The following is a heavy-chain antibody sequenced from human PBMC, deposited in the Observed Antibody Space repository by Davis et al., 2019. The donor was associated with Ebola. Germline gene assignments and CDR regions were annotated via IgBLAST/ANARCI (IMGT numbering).Heavy chain of an antibody. J-gene: IGHJ4*02. CDR2: ISSSSSYI. Sequence: PGGSLRLSCAASGFTFSSYSMNWVRQAPGKGLEWVSSISSSSSYIYYADSVKGRFTISRDNSKNTLYLQMNSLRAEDTAVYYCAKEGEEGSYFDYWGQGTLVTVSS. CDR1: GFTFSSYS. V-gene: IGHV3-21*04. CDR3: AKEGEEGSYFDY. D-gene: IGHD1-26*01.